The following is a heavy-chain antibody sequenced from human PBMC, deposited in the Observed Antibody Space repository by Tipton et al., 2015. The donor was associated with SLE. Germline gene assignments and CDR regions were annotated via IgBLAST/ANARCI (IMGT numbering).Heavy chain of an antibody. CDR3: TRGHGARYYFDF. D-gene: IGHD4/OR15-4a*01. Sequence: TLSLTCTVSGVSISSASYYWNWIRQPAGKGLEWIGRAYTTGSPYYNPSLESRVTISVDTSKNQFSLKLTSVTAADTAVYYCTRGHGARYYFDFWGQGTLVTVSS. V-gene: IGHV4-61*02. CDR2: AYTTGSP. J-gene: IGHJ4*02. CDR1: GVSISSASYY.